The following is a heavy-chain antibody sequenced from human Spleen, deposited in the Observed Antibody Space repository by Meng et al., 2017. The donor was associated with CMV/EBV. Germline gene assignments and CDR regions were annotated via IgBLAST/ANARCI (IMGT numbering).Heavy chain of an antibody. CDR1: GYTFTGYY. J-gene: IGHJ3*02. CDR3: ARDRGDYDFWTGEPDAFHI. V-gene: IGHV1-2*02. D-gene: IGHD3-3*01. Sequence: ASVKVSCKASGYTFTGYYMHWVRQAPGQGLEWVGWINPNSGVTYYAQKFQGRVTLTRDTSINTSYLEVSRLRSDDTAAYYCARDRGDYDFWTGEPDAFHIWGQGTMVTVSS. CDR2: INPNSGVT.